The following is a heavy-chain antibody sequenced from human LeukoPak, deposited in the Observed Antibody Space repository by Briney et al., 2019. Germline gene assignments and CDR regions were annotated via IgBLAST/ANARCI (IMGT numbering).Heavy chain of an antibody. V-gene: IGHV1-2*02. D-gene: IGHD2-2*01. CDR1: GYTFTGYY. CDR3: ARDLSYCSSTSCSVLNWFDP. CDR2: INPNSGGT. J-gene: IGHJ5*02. Sequence: ASVKVSCKASGYTFTGYYMHWVRQAPGQGLGWMGWINPNSGGTNYAQKFQGRVTMTRDTSISTAYMELSRLRSDDTAVYYCARDLSYCSSTSCSVLNWFDPWGQGTLVTVSS.